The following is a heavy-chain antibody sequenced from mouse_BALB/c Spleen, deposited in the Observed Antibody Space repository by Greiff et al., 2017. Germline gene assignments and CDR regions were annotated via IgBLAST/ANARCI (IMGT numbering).Heavy chain of an antibody. V-gene: IGHV1-4*01. J-gene: IGHJ4*01. Sequence: LQESGAELARPGASVKMSCKASGYTFTSYTMHWVKQRPGQGLEWIGYINPSSGYTNYNQKFKDKATLTADKSSSTAYMQLSSLTSEDSAVYYCARWDEEAMDYWGQGTSVTVSS. D-gene: IGHD4-1*01. CDR3: ARWDEEAMDY. CDR2: INPSSGYT. CDR1: GYTFTSYT.